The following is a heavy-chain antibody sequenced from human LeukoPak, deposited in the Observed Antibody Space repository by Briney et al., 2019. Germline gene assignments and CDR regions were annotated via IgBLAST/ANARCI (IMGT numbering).Heavy chain of an antibody. J-gene: IGHJ4*02. CDR3: ARGYCSGGSCYAVYFNY. Sequence: PGGSLRLSCAASGFTFSSYWMSWVRQAPGKGLEWVANIKQDGSERYYVDSVKGRFTISRDNAKNSLYLQMNSLRAEDTAVYYCARGYCSGGSCYAVYFNYWGQGTLVTVSS. D-gene: IGHD2-15*01. V-gene: IGHV3-7*01. CDR2: IKQDGSER. CDR1: GFTFSSYW.